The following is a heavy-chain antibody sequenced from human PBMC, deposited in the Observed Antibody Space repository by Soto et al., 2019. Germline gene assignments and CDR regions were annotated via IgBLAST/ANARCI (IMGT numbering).Heavy chain of an antibody. D-gene: IGHD3-16*02. Sequence: PSETLSLTCTVSGGSISSYYWSWIRQPPGKGLEWIGYIYYSGSTNYNPSLKSRVTISVDTSKNQFSLKLSSVTAADTAVYYCARVYYDYIWGSYRADAFDIWGQGTMVTVS. CDR3: ARVYYDYIWGSYRADAFDI. V-gene: IGHV4-59*01. CDR1: GGSISSYY. J-gene: IGHJ3*02. CDR2: IYYSGST.